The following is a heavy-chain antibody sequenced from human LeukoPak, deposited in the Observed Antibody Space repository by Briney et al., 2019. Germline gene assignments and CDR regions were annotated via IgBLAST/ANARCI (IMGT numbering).Heavy chain of an antibody. CDR2: IYYSGST. CDR3: ARPGYSSGWYYFDY. CDR1: GGSISSYY. D-gene: IGHD6-19*01. Sequence: SETLSLTCTVSGGSISSYYWSWIRQPPGKGLEWIGYIYYSGSTNYNPSLKSRVTISVDTSKNQFSLKLSSVTAADTAVYYCARPGYSSGWYYFDYWGRGTLVTVSS. V-gene: IGHV4-59*08. J-gene: IGHJ4*02.